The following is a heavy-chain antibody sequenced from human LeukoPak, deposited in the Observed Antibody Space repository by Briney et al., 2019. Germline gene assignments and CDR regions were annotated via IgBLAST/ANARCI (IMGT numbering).Heavy chain of an antibody. CDR1: GFTFSTYA. D-gene: IGHD1-20*01. CDR3: ARGELTGESCDY. CDR2: ISYDGSNK. Sequence: GRSLRLSCAASGFTFSTYAMHWVRQAPGKGLEWVAVISYDGSNKYYADSVKGRFTISRDNSKSTLYLQMNSLRAEDTAVYYCARGELTGESCDYGGQGTLVTVSS. J-gene: IGHJ4*02. V-gene: IGHV3-30-3*01.